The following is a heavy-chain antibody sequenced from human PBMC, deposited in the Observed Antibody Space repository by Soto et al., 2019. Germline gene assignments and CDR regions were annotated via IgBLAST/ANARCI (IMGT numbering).Heavy chain of an antibody. D-gene: IGHD6-13*01. CDR3: ARGGIAAAGTVGAFDI. V-gene: IGHV3-30*04. CDR1: GFTFSSYA. J-gene: IGHJ3*02. Sequence: GESLKISCAASGFTFSSYAMHWVRQAPGKGLEWVTVISYDGSNKYYADSVKGRFTISRDNSKNTLYLQMNSLRAEDTAVYYCARGGIAAAGTVGAFDIWGQGTMVTVSS. CDR2: ISYDGSNK.